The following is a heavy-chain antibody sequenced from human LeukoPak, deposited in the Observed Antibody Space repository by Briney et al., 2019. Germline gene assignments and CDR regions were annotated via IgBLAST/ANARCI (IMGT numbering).Heavy chain of an antibody. D-gene: IGHD1-1*01. J-gene: IGHJ4*02. CDR2: ISSSGSGGST. Sequence: GGSLRLSCAASGFTFSSYAMSLVRQAPGKGLEWVSGISSSGSGGSTYYADSVKGRFTISRDNAKNSLYLQMNSLRAEDTAVYYCTRDHWRSFDYWGQGTLVTVSS. V-gene: IGHV3-23*01. CDR1: GFTFSSYA. CDR3: TRDHWRSFDY.